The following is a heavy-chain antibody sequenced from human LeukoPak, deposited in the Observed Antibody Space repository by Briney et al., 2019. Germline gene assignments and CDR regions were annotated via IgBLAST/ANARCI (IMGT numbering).Heavy chain of an antibody. CDR1: GYTFTSYG. J-gene: IGHJ4*02. D-gene: IGHD1-26*01. V-gene: IGHV1-18*01. Sequence: GASVKVSCKASGYTFTSYGISWVRQAPGQGLEWMGWISAYNGNTNYAQKLQGRVTMTTDTSTSTAYMELRSLRSDDTAVYYCATSMWELPTGLLDYWGQGTLVTVSS. CDR3: ATSMWELPTGLLDY. CDR2: ISAYNGNT.